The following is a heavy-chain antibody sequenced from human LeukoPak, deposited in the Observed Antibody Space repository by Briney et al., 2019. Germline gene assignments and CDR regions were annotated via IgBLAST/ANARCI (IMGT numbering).Heavy chain of an antibody. CDR3: AKGSTVVPAAYYFDY. D-gene: IGHD2-2*01. CDR1: GFTFSSYG. V-gene: IGHV3-30*02. J-gene: IGHJ4*02. Sequence: GGSLRLSCAASGFTFSSYGTHWVRQAPGKGREGVAFIRYDGSNKYYADSVKGRLTISRDNSKNTLYLQMNSRRAEDTAVYYCAKGSTVVPAAYYFDYWGQGTLVTVSS. CDR2: IRYDGSNK.